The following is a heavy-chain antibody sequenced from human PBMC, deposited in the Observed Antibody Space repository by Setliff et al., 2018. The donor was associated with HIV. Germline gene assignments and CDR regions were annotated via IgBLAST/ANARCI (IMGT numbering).Heavy chain of an antibody. J-gene: IGHJ4*02. CDR1: GFAFSTFA. Sequence: GSLRLSCTASGFAFSTFAMHWVRQAPGKGLEWVAVIWYDGNKKDYGDSVKGRFTISRDNSKDTLYLQMSSLRADDTAVYYCAREGGSSGYCGYFDYWGQGTLVTVSS. D-gene: IGHD3-22*01. CDR3: AREGGSSGYCGYFDY. V-gene: IGHV3-33*01. CDR2: IWYDGNKK.